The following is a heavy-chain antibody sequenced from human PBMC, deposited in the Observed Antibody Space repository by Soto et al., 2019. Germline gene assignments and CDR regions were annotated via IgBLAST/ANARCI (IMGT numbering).Heavy chain of an antibody. CDR1: GFTFNRQD. Sequence: SVKVSCKASGFTFNRQDMRWVRQAPGQGLEWMGGIIPMFGTPHYAEKFQDRVTITADESTGTAYLELSSLTSEDTAVYYCATSEGSAGYSFDYWGPGTLVPVSS. J-gene: IGHJ4*02. V-gene: IGHV1-69*13. CDR2: IIPMFGTP. D-gene: IGHD5-12*01. CDR3: ATSEGSAGYSFDY.